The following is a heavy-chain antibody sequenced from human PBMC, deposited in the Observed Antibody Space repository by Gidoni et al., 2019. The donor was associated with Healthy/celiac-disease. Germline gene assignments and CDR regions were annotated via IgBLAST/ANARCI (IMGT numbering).Heavy chain of an antibody. D-gene: IGHD1-7*01. J-gene: IGHJ4*02. Sequence: QVQLVESGGGLFKPGGSLSPSCAASAFTFSDYYWSWIRKAPGKGLEWVSYISSSGSTIYYADSVKGRFTISRDNAKNSLYLQMNSLRAEDTAVYYCAREQGITGTHGCWGQGTLVTVSS. V-gene: IGHV3-11*01. CDR1: AFTFSDYY. CDR2: ISSSGSTI. CDR3: AREQGITGTHGC.